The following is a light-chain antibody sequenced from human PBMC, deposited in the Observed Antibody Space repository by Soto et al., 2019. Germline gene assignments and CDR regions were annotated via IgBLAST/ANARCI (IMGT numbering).Light chain of an antibody. J-gene: IGKJ5*01. V-gene: IGKV4-1*01. Sequence: VMTQSPDSLAVSLGEGATIDCKSSQSVLYSSNNKNYLVWYQQKPGQAPRLLIYDVSDRATGIPARFSGSGSGTEFTLTISSLEPEDFAVYYCQQRSNWPITFGQGTRLEIK. CDR1: QSVLYSSNNKNY. CDR2: DVS. CDR3: QQRSNWPIT.